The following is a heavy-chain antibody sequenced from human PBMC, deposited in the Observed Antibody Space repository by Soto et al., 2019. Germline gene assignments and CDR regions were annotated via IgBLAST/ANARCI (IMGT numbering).Heavy chain of an antibody. Sequence: GGSLRLSCAASGFTFSSYSMNWVRQAPGKGLEWVSSISSSSSYIYYADSVKGRFTISRDNAKNSLYLQMNSLRAEDTAVYYCSMELYSGYAQDPFDYWGQGTLVTVSS. CDR3: SMELYSGYAQDPFDY. D-gene: IGHD5-12*01. CDR1: GFTFSSYS. V-gene: IGHV3-21*01. J-gene: IGHJ4*02. CDR2: ISSSSSYI.